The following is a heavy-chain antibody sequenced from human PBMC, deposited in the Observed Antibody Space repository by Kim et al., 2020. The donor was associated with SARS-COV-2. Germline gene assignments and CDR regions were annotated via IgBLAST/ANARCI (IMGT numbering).Heavy chain of an antibody. J-gene: IGHJ4*02. D-gene: IGHD2-8*02. CDR1: GGSFSGYY. CDR3: ARDYCTGGVCYGLDY. V-gene: IGHV4-34*01. Sequence: SETLSLTCAVYGGSFSGYYWSWIRQPPGKGLEWIGEINHSGSTNYNPSLKSRVTISVDTSKNQFSLKLSSVTAADTAVYYCARDYCTGGVCYGLDYWGQG. CDR2: INHSGST.